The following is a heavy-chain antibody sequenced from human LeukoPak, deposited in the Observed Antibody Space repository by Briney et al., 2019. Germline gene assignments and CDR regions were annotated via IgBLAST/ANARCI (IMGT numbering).Heavy chain of an antibody. CDR3: ARDLWGGGMDV. Sequence: PSQTLSLTCTVSGGSISSGDYYWSWIRQPPGKGLEWIGYIYYSGSTHYNPSLKSRVTISVDTSKNQFSLKLSSVTAADTAVYYCARDLWGGGMDVWGQGTTVTVSS. J-gene: IGHJ6*02. CDR1: GGSISSGDYY. D-gene: IGHD3-16*01. CDR2: IYYSGST. V-gene: IGHV4-30-4*01.